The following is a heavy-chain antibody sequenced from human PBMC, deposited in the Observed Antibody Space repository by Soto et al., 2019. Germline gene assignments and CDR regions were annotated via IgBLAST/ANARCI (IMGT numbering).Heavy chain of an antibody. CDR2: MNPNSGNT. CDR3: ARGRVFGLVNLNWFDP. Sequence: ASVKVSCKASGYTFTIYDINWVRQATGQGLEWMGWMNPNSGNTGYAQKFQGRVTMTRNTSISTAYMELSSLRSEDTAVYYCARGRVFGLVNLNWFDPWGQGTLVTVSS. J-gene: IGHJ5*02. D-gene: IGHD3-3*01. V-gene: IGHV1-8*01. CDR1: GYTFTIYD.